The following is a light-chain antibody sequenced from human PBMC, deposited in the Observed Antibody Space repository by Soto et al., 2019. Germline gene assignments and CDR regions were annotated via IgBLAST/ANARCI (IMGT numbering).Light chain of an antibody. J-gene: IGKJ3*01. CDR1: QGIRNY. Sequence: DIQMTQSPSSLSASVGDRVTITCRASQGIRNYLAWYQQRPGKVPKLLIYAASTLQSGVPSRFSGSGSGTDFTLTINSLLPEDVATYYCQNLDSAAFTFGPGTKVDIK. CDR2: AAS. CDR3: QNLDSAAFT. V-gene: IGKV1-27*01.